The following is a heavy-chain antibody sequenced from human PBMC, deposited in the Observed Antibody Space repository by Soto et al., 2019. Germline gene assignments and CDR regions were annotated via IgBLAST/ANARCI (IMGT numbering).Heavy chain of an antibody. CDR1: GYSFVNYG. Sequence: QVQLVESGDEVKKPGASVKVSCKASGYSFVNYGIAWVRQAPAQGLEWMGWISPYTGNTHSATKIQGRLTMTTDTSTSTAYMDLGSLTSDDTAVYYCVMVDNYVTPTPQDVWGQGTTVTVSS. CDR3: VMVDNYVTPTPQDV. J-gene: IGHJ6*02. CDR2: ISPYTGNT. D-gene: IGHD3-16*01. V-gene: IGHV1-18*01.